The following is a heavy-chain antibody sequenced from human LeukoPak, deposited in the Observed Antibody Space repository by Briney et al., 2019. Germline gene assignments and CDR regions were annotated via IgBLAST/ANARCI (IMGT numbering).Heavy chain of an antibody. CDR3: AKETSDYGDYVNAFDV. J-gene: IGHJ3*01. V-gene: IGHV3-23*01. CDR2: ISGSGGSR. Sequence: GGSLRLSCEASGFSFSTYAMSWVRQALGKGLEWVSSISGSGGSRNYGDSVKGRFTSSRDNSKNTLLLQMNSLRAEDTAVYYCAKETSDYGDYVNAFDVWGQGTMVTVSS. CDR1: GFSFSTYA. D-gene: IGHD4-17*01.